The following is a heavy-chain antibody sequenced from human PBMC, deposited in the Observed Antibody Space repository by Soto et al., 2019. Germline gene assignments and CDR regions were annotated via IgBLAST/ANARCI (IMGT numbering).Heavy chain of an antibody. CDR3: ARGGTPTDY. Sequence: QVQLVQSGAEVKKPGASVKVSCKTSGYTFTNFGISWVRQAPGQGLEWMGWISTYNGNTNYAQKFQGSVAVSTDTSTGTVYMELRSLRSDATAVYYFARGGTPTDYWGQGALVTVSS. CDR2: ISTYNGNT. D-gene: IGHD3-16*01. J-gene: IGHJ4*02. V-gene: IGHV1-18*01. CDR1: GYTFTNFG.